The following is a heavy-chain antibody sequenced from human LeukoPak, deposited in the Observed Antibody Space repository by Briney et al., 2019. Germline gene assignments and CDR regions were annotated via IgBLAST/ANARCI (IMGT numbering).Heavy chain of an antibody. V-gene: IGHV4-30-4*01. CDR1: GGSISSGDYY. CDR2: IYYSGST. D-gene: IGHD3-9*01. J-gene: IGHJ4*02. Sequence: SETLSLTCTVSGGSISSGDYYWSWIRQPPGKGLEWIGYIYYSGSTYYNPSHKSRVTISVDTSKNQFSLKLSSVTAADTAVYYCAREGEYYDILTGYSRYFDYWGQGTLVTVSS. CDR3: AREGEYYDILTGYSRYFDY.